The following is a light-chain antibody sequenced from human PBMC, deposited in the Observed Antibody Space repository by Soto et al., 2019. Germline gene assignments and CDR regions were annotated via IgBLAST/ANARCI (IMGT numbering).Light chain of an antibody. V-gene: IGLV9-49*01. Sequence: QSVLTQPPSASASLGASVTLTCTLSSGYSNYKVDWYQQRPGKGPRFVMRVGTGGIVGSKGDGIPDRFSVLGSGLNRYLTIKNIHEEDESYYHCGADHGSGSEFPVVFAGGTTLTVL. CDR3: GADHGSGSEFPVV. CDR1: SGYSNYK. CDR2: VGTGGIVG. J-gene: IGLJ2*01.